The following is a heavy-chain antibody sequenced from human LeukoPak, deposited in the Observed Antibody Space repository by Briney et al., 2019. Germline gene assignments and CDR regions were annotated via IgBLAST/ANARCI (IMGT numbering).Heavy chain of an antibody. J-gene: IGHJ5*02. CDR3: ASLYGYCSTTSCPGGNWFDP. D-gene: IGHD2-2*03. CDR2: INPSGGST. Sequence: ASVKVSCKASGYTFTSYYMHWVRQAPGQGLEWMGIINPSGGSTSYAQKFQGRVTMTRDTSISTAYMELSGLRSDDTAVYYCASLYGYCSTTSCPGGNWFDPWGQGTLITVSS. CDR1: GYTFTSYY. V-gene: IGHV1-46*01.